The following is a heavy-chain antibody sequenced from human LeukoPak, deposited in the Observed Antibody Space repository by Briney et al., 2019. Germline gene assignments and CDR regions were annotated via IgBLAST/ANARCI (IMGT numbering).Heavy chain of an antibody. CDR3: ARITPRTIGRWDNWFDP. J-gene: IGHJ5*02. CDR1: GYTFTSYD. Sequence: ASVKVSCKASGYTFTSYDINWVRQATGQGLEWMGWMNPNSGNTGYAQKFQGRVTMTRNTSISTAYMELSSLRSEDTAVYYCARITPRTIGRWDNWFDPWGRGTLVTVSS. V-gene: IGHV1-8*01. CDR2: MNPNSGNT. D-gene: IGHD4-23*01.